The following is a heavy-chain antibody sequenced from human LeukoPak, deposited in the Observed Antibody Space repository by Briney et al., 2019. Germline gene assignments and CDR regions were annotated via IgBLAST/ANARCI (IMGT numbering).Heavy chain of an antibody. CDR3: ARASTSSANWFDP. CDR1: GDSISSYY. CDR2: IYYSGST. Sequence: SETLSLTCTVSGDSISSYYWSWIRQPPGKGLEWIGYIYYSGSTNYNPSLKSRVTISVDTSKNQFSLKLSSVTAADTAVYYCARASTSSANWFDPWGQGTLVTVSS. J-gene: IGHJ5*02. V-gene: IGHV4-59*01. D-gene: IGHD2/OR15-2a*01.